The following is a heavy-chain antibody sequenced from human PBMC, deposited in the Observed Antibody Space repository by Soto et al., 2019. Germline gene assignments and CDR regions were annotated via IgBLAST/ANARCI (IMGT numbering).Heavy chain of an antibody. V-gene: IGHV1-3*01. CDR2: INAGNGNT. CDR3: ARGGQKQQLVRYFDY. CDR1: GYTFNIYS. D-gene: IGHD6-13*01. Sequence: VSVKVSCKASGYTFNIYSMYWVCHAPGQRLEWMGWINAGNGNTKYSQKFQGRVTITRDTSASTAYMELSSLRSEDTAVYYCARGGQKQQLVRYFDYWGQGTLVTVSS. J-gene: IGHJ4*02.